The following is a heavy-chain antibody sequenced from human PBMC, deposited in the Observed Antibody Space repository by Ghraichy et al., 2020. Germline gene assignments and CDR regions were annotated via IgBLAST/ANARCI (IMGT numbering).Heavy chain of an antibody. CDR2: INHSGSP. D-gene: IGHD2-21*02. CDR1: GGSFSGYY. CDR3: ARGRGFRIVLVTQRNYFDY. Sequence: GSLSLTCAVYGGSFSGYYWSWIRQPPGKGLEWIGEINHSGSPNYNPSLKSRVTISVDTSKNQFSLKLNSVTAADTAVYYCARGRGFRIVLVTQRNYFDYWGQGTLVTVSS. J-gene: IGHJ4*02. V-gene: IGHV4-34*01.